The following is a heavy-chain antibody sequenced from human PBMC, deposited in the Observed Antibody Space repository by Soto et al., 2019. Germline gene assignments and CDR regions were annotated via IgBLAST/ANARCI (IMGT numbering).Heavy chain of an antibody. CDR1: DDSITSGAYY. CDR2: IQYSGST. CDR3: ARGGYSGYGNDAFDI. D-gene: IGHD5-12*01. Sequence: SETLSLTCTVSDDSITSGAYYWGLIRQPPGKGLEWIGNIQYSGSTNYNPSLKSRVTISVDTSKNQFSLKLSSVTAADTAVYYCARGGYSGYGNDAFDIWGQGTMVTVSS. J-gene: IGHJ3*02. V-gene: IGHV4-39*07.